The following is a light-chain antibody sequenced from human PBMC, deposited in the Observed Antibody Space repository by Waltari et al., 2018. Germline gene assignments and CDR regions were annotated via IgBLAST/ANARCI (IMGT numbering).Light chain of an antibody. CDR3: QCGYSTPPLT. V-gene: IGKV1-39*02. Sequence: DIQMTQSPSFLSASVGDRVTITCRASQSISSYLNWYQQKPGKAPKLLIYAASSLQSGVPSRFSGSGSGTDFTLTISSLQPEYFATYYCQCGYSTPPLTFGGGTKVEIK. J-gene: IGKJ4*01. CDR2: AAS. CDR1: QSISSY.